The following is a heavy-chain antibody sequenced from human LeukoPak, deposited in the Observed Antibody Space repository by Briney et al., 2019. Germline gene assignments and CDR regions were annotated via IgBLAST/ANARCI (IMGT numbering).Heavy chain of an antibody. Sequence: ASVKVSCKASGYTFTNYGISWVRQAPVQGLEWMGWISAYNGNKNYAQKFQGRVTMTTDTSTSTAYMELRSLTSDDTAVYFCARDRSGNYGRPFDYWGQGALVTVSS. CDR3: ARDRSGNYGRPFDY. J-gene: IGHJ4*02. CDR1: GYTFTNYG. CDR2: ISAYNGNK. V-gene: IGHV1-18*01. D-gene: IGHD3-10*01.